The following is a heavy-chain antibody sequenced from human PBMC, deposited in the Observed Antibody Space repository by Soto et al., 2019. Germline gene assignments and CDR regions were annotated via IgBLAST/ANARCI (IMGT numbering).Heavy chain of an antibody. J-gene: IGHJ4*02. CDR3: AKRGPLDSSGYSFDY. CDR1: GFTFSSYA. D-gene: IGHD3-22*01. V-gene: IGHV3-23*01. Sequence: GGSLRLSCAASGFTFSSYAMNWVRQAPGKGLEWVSAISGSGGSTYYADSVKGRFTISRDNSKNTLYLQMNSLRAEDTAVYYCAKRGPLDSSGYSFDYWGQGTLVTVSS. CDR2: ISGSGGST.